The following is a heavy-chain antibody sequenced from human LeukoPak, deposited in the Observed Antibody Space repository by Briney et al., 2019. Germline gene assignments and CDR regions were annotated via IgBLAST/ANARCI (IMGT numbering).Heavy chain of an antibody. CDR3: AKDFDWFCYGMDV. V-gene: IGHV3-9*01. J-gene: IGHJ6*02. Sequence: GGSLRLSCAASGFTFSNYAMSWVRQAPGKGLEWVSGISWNSGSIGYADSVKGRFTISRDNAKNSLYLQMNSLRAEDTALYYCAKDFDWFCYGMDVWGQGTTVTVSS. CDR2: ISWNSGSI. D-gene: IGHD3-9*01. CDR1: GFTFSNYA.